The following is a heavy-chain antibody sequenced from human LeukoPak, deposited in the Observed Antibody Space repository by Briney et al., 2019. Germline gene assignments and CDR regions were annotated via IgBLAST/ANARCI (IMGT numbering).Heavy chain of an antibody. CDR2: ISGSGSDI. J-gene: IGHJ5*02. D-gene: IGHD1-1*01. CDR3: TKTTRNPSP. CDR1: GFTFSDYY. V-gene: IGHV3-11*01. Sequence: GGSLRLSCVASGFTFSDYYMSWVRQAPGKGLECLSYISGSGSDINYADSARGRFTISRDNIRNSLYLQMNSLRAEDTAVYYCTKTTRNPSPWGQETLVTVSS.